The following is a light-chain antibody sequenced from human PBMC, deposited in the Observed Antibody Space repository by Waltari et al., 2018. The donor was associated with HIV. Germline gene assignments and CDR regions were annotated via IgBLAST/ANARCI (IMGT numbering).Light chain of an antibody. V-gene: IGLV2-23*03. Sequence: QSALTQPASVSGSPGQSITISCTGTNGDVGSYNLVSWYQQHPGKAPQLMIYEGSKRPSGVSNRFSGSKSGNTASLTISGLQAEDEADYYCCSYAGSNTFVFGTGTKVTVL. CDR1: NGDVGSYNL. CDR3: CSYAGSNTFV. CDR2: EGS. J-gene: IGLJ1*01.